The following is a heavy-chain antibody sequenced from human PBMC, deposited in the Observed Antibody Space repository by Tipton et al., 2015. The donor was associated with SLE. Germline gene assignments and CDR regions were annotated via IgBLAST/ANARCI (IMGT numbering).Heavy chain of an antibody. CDR2: IYYSGST. V-gene: IGHV4-61*01. CDR3: ARGEDYYDSSGSY. J-gene: IGHJ4*02. D-gene: IGHD3-22*01. CDR1: GGSVSSGSYY. Sequence: TLSLTCTVSGGSVSSGSYYWSWIRQPPGKGLEWIGYIYYSGSTNYNPSLKSRVTISVDTSKNQFSLKLSSVTAADTAVYYCARGEDYYDSSGSYWGQGTLVTVSS.